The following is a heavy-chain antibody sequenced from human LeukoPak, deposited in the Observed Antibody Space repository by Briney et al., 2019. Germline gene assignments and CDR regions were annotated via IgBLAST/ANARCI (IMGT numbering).Heavy chain of an antibody. V-gene: IGHV4-59*01. J-gene: IGHJ5*02. CDR2: ISYSGST. Sequence: SETLSLTCSVSGGSITSYYWSWIRQPPGKGLEWIGYISYSGSTNYNPSLKSRVSISIDTSKNQFSLKLSSVTAADTAVYYCARRGDREKPRYSSSWYWFDPWGQGTLVTVSS. D-gene: IGHD6-13*01. CDR1: GGSITSYY. CDR3: ARRGDREKPRYSSSWYWFDP.